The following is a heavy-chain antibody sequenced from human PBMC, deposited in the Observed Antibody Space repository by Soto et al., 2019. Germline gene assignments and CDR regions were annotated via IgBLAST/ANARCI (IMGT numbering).Heavy chain of an antibody. CDR1: GYTFSSYH. J-gene: IGHJ4*02. CDR3: AIDLPPVDY. V-gene: IGHV1-18*01. Sequence: QIQLVQSGAEVKKPGASVKVSCKASGYTFSSYHITWVRQAPGQGLEWMGWISAYNGNTNYAQNLQGRVTMTTDPSTSTAYMELRSLRSDDTAVYYCAIDLPPVDYRGQGTLDTVSS. CDR2: ISAYNGNT.